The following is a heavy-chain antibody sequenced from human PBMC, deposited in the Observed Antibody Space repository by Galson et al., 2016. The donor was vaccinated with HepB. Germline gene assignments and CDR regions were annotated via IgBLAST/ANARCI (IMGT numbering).Heavy chain of an antibody. Sequence: IGYIYHSGSTKYNPSLKSRVTISIDTSKNQFSLKLSSVTAADTAVYYCARGRSYTSTSCFLFGDNRDWYFDLWGRGTLVTVSS. CDR2: IYHSGST. CDR3: ARGRSYTSTSCFLFGDNRDWYFDL. V-gene: IGHV4-59*09. J-gene: IGHJ2*01. D-gene: IGHD2-2*01.